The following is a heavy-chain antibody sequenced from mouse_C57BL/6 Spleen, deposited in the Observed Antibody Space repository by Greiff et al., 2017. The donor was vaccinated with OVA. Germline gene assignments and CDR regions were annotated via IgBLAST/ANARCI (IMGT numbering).Heavy chain of an antibody. Sequence: QVQLQQPGAELVKPGASVKLSCKASGYTFTSYWMHWVKQRPGQGLEWIGMIHPNSGSTNYNEKFKSKATLTVDKSSSTAYMQLSSLTSEDSAVYYCASGDDYGSMYYAMDYWGQGTSVTVSS. CDR2: IHPNSGST. CDR1: GYTFTSYW. CDR3: ASGDDYGSMYYAMDY. J-gene: IGHJ4*01. D-gene: IGHD1-1*01. V-gene: IGHV1-64*01.